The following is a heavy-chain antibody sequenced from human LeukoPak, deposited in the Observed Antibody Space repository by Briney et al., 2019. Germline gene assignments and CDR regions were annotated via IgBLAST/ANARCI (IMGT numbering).Heavy chain of an antibody. CDR3: ARHRKQWLGAYYYYGMDV. Sequence: GESLKISCKGSGYSFTSYWIGWVRQMPGKGLEWMGIIYPGDSDTRYSPSFQGQVTISADKSISAAYLQWSSLKASDTAMYYCARHRKQWLGAYYYYGMDVSGQGTTVTVSS. J-gene: IGHJ6*02. V-gene: IGHV5-51*01. CDR1: GYSFTSYW. CDR2: IYPGDSDT. D-gene: IGHD6-19*01.